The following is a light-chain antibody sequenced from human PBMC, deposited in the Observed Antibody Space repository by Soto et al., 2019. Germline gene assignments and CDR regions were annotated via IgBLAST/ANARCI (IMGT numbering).Light chain of an antibody. CDR2: EVT. V-gene: IGLV2-8*01. J-gene: IGLJ1*01. CDR3: SSYAGSYKYV. CDR1: SRDVGGYNY. Sequence: QSALTPPPSPSGSPGQSVPIPCTGTSRDVGGYNYVSWYQQHPGKAPKLMIYEVTKRPSGVPDRFSASKSDNTASLTVSGLQAEDEADYYCSSYAGSYKYVFGTGTKVTVL.